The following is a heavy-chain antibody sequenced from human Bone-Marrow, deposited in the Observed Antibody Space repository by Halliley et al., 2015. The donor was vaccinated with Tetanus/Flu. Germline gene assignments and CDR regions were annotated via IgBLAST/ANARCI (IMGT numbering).Heavy chain of an antibody. CDR2: ITGSGGST. J-gene: IGHJ3*02. CDR1: GFTFSSYA. V-gene: IGHV3-23*01. D-gene: IGHD5-18*01. Sequence: SLRLSCAASGFTFSSYAMSWVRQAPGKGLEWVSIITGSGGSTYYADSVKGRFTISRDNSKNTLYLQLNSLRADDTAVYYCAKDLDTAMATGAFAMWAPGPQVAAS. CDR3: AKDLDTAMATGAFAM.